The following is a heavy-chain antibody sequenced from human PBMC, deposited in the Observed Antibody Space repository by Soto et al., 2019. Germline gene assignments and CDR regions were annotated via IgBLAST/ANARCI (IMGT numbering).Heavy chain of an antibody. Sequence: PGGSLRLSCVASGFSFSSYWMAWVRQVPGKGLEWVAKIKEGGREEYYVDSAKGRFTISRDNANNLLYLQMNSLRVEDTALFYCTSDDGLRTVDYWGEGTLVLVSS. CDR2: IKEGGREE. CDR1: GFSFSSYW. V-gene: IGHV3-7*01. CDR3: TSDDGLRTVDY. J-gene: IGHJ4*02.